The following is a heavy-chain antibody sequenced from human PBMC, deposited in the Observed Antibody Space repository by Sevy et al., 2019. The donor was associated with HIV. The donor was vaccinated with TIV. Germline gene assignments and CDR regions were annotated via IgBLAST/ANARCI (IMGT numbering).Heavy chain of an antibody. CDR2: INSNGSST. Sequence: GESLKIYCAASGFTFSSYWMHWVRQAPGKGLVWVSSINSNGSSTSYADSVKGRFTISRDNAKNTLYLQMNSLRAEDTAVYYCARAAWELDYWGQGTLVTVSS. V-gene: IGHV3-74*01. J-gene: IGHJ4*02. CDR1: GFTFSSYW. D-gene: IGHD1-26*01. CDR3: ARAAWELDY.